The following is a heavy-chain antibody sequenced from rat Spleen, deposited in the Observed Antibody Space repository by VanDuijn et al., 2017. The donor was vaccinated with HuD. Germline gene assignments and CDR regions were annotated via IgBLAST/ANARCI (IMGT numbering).Heavy chain of an antibody. CDR2: INSAGST. J-gene: IGHJ4*01. CDR3: AKTTVAYYYIMDA. Sequence: EVQLQESGPGLVKPSQSLSLTCSVTAYSITSSYGWSWIRKFPGNKLEWMGYINSAGSTTYNPSLKSLISITRDTSKNQFFLQVNSVTTEDTATYYCAKTTVAYYYIMDAWGQGASVTVSS. D-gene: IGHD1-3*01. V-gene: IGHV3-3*01. CDR1: AYSITSSYG.